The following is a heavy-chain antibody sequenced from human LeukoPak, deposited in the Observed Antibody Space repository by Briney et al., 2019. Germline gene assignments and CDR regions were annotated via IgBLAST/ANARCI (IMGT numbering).Heavy chain of an antibody. CDR2: IYYSGST. CDR3: ARLNQGVDY. CDR1: GGSISSSSYY. V-gene: IGHV4-39*01. Sequence: SETLSLTCTVSGGSISSSSYYWGWIRQPPGKGLEWIGSIYYSGSTYYNPSLKGRVTISVDTSKNQFSLKLSSVTAADTAVYYCARLNQGVDYWGQGTLVTVSS. D-gene: IGHD3-16*01. J-gene: IGHJ4*02.